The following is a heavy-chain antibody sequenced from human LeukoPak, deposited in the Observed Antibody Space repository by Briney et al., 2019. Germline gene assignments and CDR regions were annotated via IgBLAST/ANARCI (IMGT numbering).Heavy chain of an antibody. J-gene: IGHJ6*02. V-gene: IGHV3-30-3*01. CDR2: ISYDGSNK. CDR3: ARAAVPHLYYYYGMDV. Sequence: GGSLRLSCAASGFTFSSYAMHWVRQAPGKGLEWVAVISYDGSNKYYADSVKGRFTISRDNSKNTLYLQMTSLTAEDTAVYYCARAAVPHLYYYYGMDVWGQGTTVTVSS. CDR1: GFTFSSYA.